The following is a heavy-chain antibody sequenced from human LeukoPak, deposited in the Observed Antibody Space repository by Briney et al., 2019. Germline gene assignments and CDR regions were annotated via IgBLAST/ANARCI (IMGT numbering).Heavy chain of an antibody. V-gene: IGHV4-34*01. Sequence: PSETLSLTCAVYGGSFSGYYWSWIRQPPGKGLEWIGEINHSGSTNYNPSLKSRVTISVDTSKNQFSLKLSSVTAADTAVYYCARNLRYYDFWSGYHFPDWFDPWGQGTLVTVSS. CDR1: GGSFSGYY. CDR3: ARNLRYYDFWSGYHFPDWFDP. J-gene: IGHJ5*02. D-gene: IGHD3-3*01. CDR2: INHSGST.